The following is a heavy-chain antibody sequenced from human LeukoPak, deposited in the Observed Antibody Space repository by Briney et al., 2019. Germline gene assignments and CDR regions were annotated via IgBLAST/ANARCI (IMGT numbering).Heavy chain of an antibody. CDR1: GFTFSSYE. D-gene: IGHD4-11*01. CDR3: ARVPTGAVAGVFLMDV. Sequence: GGSLRLSCAASGFTFSSYEMNWVRQAAGKGLEWVSYISSSGSTIYYADSVKGRFTISRDNAKNSLYLKMNSLRAEDTAVYYCARVPTGAVAGVFLMDVWGKGTTVTVSS. J-gene: IGHJ6*04. CDR2: ISSSGSTI. V-gene: IGHV3-48*03.